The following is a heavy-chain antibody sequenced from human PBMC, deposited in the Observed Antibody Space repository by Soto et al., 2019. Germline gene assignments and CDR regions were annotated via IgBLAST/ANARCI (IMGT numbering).Heavy chain of an antibody. J-gene: IGHJ6*02. V-gene: IGHV1-18*04. D-gene: IGHD4-4*01. Sequence: ASVKVSFKASGYTFTSYGISWVRQAPGQGLEWMGWISAYNGNTNYAQKLQGRVTMTTDTSTSTAYMELRSLRSDDTAVYYCARDNSNYRYYGMDVWGQGTTVTVSS. CDR2: ISAYNGNT. CDR3: ARDNSNYRYYGMDV. CDR1: GYTFTSYG.